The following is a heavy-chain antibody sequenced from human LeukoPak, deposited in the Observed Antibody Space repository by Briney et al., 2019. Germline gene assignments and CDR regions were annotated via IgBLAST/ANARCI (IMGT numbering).Heavy chain of an antibody. CDR2: INHSGST. D-gene: IGHD3-22*01. Sequence: PSETLSLTCAVYGGSFSGYYWSWIRQPPGKGLEWIGEINHSGSTNYNPSLKSRDTISVDTSKNQFSLKLSSATAADTAVYYCARLYYDSSGDYWGQGTLVTVSS. V-gene: IGHV4-34*01. CDR1: GGSFSGYY. J-gene: IGHJ4*02. CDR3: ARLYYDSSGDY.